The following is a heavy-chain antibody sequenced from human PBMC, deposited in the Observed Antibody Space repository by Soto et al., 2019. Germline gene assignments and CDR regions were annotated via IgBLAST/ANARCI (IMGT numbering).Heavy chain of an antibody. CDR3: ASAVTYYCDSGWYFDL. D-gene: IGHD3-22*01. J-gene: IGHJ2*01. Sequence: QLQLVQSGAEVKKPGSSVKVSCKASGGTFSSYAISWVRQAPGQGLEWMGGIIPIFGTANYAQQFQGRVTITADESTSTDYMELRSLRSEDTAVYYCASAVTYYCDSGWYFDLWGRGTLVTVSS. CDR1: GGTFSSYA. CDR2: IIPIFGTA. V-gene: IGHV1-69*01.